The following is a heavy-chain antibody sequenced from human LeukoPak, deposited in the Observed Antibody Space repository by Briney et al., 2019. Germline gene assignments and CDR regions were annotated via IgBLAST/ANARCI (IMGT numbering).Heavy chain of an antibody. Sequence: GGSLRLSCAASGFTFSSYWMHWVRQAPGKGLEWVSYISGSGKTIYYADSVKGRFTISRDNAKNSLFLQMNSLRVEDTAVYYCARDTSGWYRWFDPWGQGTLVTVSS. CDR3: ARDTSGWYRWFDP. V-gene: IGHV3-48*01. J-gene: IGHJ5*02. CDR1: GFTFSSYW. CDR2: ISGSGKTI. D-gene: IGHD6-19*01.